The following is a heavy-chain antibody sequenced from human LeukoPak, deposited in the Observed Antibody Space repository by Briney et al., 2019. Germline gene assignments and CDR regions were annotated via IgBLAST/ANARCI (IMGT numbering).Heavy chain of an antibody. Sequence: AGGSLRLSCAASGFTFSSYSMNWVRQAPGKGLEWVSYISSSGSTIYYADSVKGRFTISRDNAKNSLYLQMNSLRAEDTAVFYCAGCTYDAFDIWGQGTMVTVSS. D-gene: IGHD2-2*01. V-gene: IGHV3-48*04. J-gene: IGHJ3*02. CDR1: GFTFSSYS. CDR3: AGCTYDAFDI. CDR2: ISSSGSTI.